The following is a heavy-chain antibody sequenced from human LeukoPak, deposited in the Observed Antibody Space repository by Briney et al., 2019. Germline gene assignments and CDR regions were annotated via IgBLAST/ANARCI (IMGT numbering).Heavy chain of an antibody. CDR3: GRNAAYCIDC. Sequence: GSLRLSCAASGFTFSSYSMNWVRQSPGKGLEWIGEILHSGTTNYNPSLQSRVTISLDTSNNQFSLKLTSVTAADTAVYYCGRNAAYCIDCWGQGILVTVSS. CDR2: ILHSGTT. J-gene: IGHJ1*01. V-gene: IGHV4-34*12. CDR1: GFTFSSYS. D-gene: IGHD3-9*01.